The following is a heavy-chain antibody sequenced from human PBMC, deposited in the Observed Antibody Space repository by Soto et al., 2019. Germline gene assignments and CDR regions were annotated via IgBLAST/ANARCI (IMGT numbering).Heavy chain of an antibody. D-gene: IGHD1-1*01. CDR2: ISAHNGNT. Sequence: QVHLLQSGAEVKKPGASVKVSCKASGYTFTSYGITWVRQAPGQGREWMGWISAHNGNTDYAQKLQGRVIVTRDTSTSTAYMELRSLRSDDTAVYYCARGRYGDYWGQGALVTVSS. CDR3: ARGRYGDY. CDR1: GYTFTSYG. J-gene: IGHJ4*02. V-gene: IGHV1-18*01.